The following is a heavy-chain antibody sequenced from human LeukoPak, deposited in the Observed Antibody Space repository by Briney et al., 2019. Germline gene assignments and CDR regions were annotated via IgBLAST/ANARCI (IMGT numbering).Heavy chain of an antibody. Sequence: GGSLRHSCAASGFTFSSYPMHWVRQPPGKGLEWVAVTSHDGATKYYADSVKGRFTISKDDSKNTLYLQMNSLRVEDTAVYYCARDDPGGIDYWGQGTLVTVSS. J-gene: IGHJ4*02. CDR2: TSHDGATK. CDR1: GFTFSSYP. V-gene: IGHV3-30-3*01. CDR3: ARDDPGGIDY. D-gene: IGHD1-1*01.